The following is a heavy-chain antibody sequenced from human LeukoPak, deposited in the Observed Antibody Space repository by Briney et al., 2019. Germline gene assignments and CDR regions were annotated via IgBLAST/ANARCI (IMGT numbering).Heavy chain of an antibody. CDR2: INPNSGGT. J-gene: IGHJ4*02. Sequence: ASVKVSCKASGYAFTGYYMHWVRQAPGQGLEWMGWINPNSGGTNYAQKFQGRFTMTRDTSISTAYMELSRLRSDDTAVYYCARDDDSSGYSHDYWGQGTLVTVSS. D-gene: IGHD3-22*01. V-gene: IGHV1-2*02. CDR3: ARDDDSSGYSHDY. CDR1: GYAFTGYY.